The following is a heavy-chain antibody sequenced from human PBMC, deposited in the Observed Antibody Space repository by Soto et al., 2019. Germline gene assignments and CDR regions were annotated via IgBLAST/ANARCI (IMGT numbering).Heavy chain of an antibody. CDR1: GYTFTSYG. CDR3: ARDVLYYDFWSGYYTDPNYYYYYGMDV. Sequence: ASVKVSCKASGYTFTSYGISWVRKAPGQGLEWMGWISAYNGNTNYAQKLQGRVTMTTDTSTSTAYMELRSLRSDDTAVYYCARDVLYYDFWSGYYTDPNYYYYYGMDVWGQGTTVTVSS. V-gene: IGHV1-18*04. J-gene: IGHJ6*02. CDR2: ISAYNGNT. D-gene: IGHD3-3*01.